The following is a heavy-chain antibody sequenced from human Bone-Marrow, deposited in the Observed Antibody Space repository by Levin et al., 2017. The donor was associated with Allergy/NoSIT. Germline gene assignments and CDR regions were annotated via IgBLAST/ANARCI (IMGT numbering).Heavy chain of an antibody. Sequence: GESLKISCAASGFTFSNSSMNWVRQAPGKGLEWVSYISDSSSSIFYADSVKGRFTISRDNAKNSLFLQMNSLRDEDTAVYYCARDCPHLSYSSTWYYYYGMDVRGQGTTVTVSS. CDR2: ISDSSSSI. J-gene: IGHJ6*02. CDR1: GFTFSNSS. V-gene: IGHV3-48*02. CDR3: ARDCPHLSYSSTWYYYYGMDV. D-gene: IGHD6-13*01.